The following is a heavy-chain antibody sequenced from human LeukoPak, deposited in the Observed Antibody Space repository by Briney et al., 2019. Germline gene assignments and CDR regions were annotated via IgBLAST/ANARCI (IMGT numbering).Heavy chain of an antibody. D-gene: IGHD4-17*01. Sequence: RASVEVSCKASGYTFTSYTMNWVRQAPGQGLEWMGWINTNTGNPTYAQGFTGRFVFSLETSVSTAYLQISSLNAEDTAVYYCARGYTKDMTSVTHFDYWGQGTLVTVSS. CDR1: GYTFTSYT. CDR3: ARGYTKDMTSVTHFDY. V-gene: IGHV7-4-1*02. CDR2: INTNTGNP. J-gene: IGHJ4*02.